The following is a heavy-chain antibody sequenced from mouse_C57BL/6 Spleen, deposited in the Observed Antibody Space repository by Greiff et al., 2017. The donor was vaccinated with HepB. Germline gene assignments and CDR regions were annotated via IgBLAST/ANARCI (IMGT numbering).Heavy chain of an antibody. D-gene: IGHD4-1*01. CDR1: GYAFSSSW. J-gene: IGHJ2*01. Sequence: QVQLQQSGPELVKPGASVKISCKASGYAFSSSWMNWVKQRPGKGLEWIGRIYPGDGDTNYNGKFKGKATLTADKSSSTAYMQLSSLTSEDSAVYFCAREETVLYYFDYWGQGTPLTVSS. CDR3: AREETVLYYFDY. CDR2: IYPGDGDT. V-gene: IGHV1-82*01.